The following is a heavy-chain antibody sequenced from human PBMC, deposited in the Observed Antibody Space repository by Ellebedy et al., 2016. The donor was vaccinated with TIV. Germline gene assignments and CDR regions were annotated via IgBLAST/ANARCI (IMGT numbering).Heavy chain of an antibody. V-gene: IGHV4-34*01. Sequence: SETLSLTXAVSGGSISSGGYYWSWIRQPPGKGLEWIGEINHSGSTNYNPSLKSRVTISVDTSKNQFSLKLSSVTAADTAVYYCARPTMYQLLYGYYYYMDVWGKGTTVTVSS. D-gene: IGHD2-2*02. J-gene: IGHJ6*03. CDR2: INHSGST. CDR3: ARPTMYQLLYGYYYYMDV. CDR1: GGSISSGGYY.